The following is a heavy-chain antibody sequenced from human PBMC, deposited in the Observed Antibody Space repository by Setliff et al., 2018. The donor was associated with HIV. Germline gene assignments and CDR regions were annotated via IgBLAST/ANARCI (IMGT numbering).Heavy chain of an antibody. D-gene: IGHD5-12*01. Sequence: SETLSLTCTVSGGSISTYYWNWIRQSPGTELEWIGDINYRGVTYYNPSLKSRVTFSLDTSKNQFSLTLTSVTAADTAVYYCARDSNPAGSPGYEYARRGAFDLWGPGTPVTVSS. CDR3: ARDSNPAGSPGYEYARRGAFDL. CDR2: INYRGVT. J-gene: IGHJ3*01. CDR1: GGSISTYY. V-gene: IGHV4-59*01.